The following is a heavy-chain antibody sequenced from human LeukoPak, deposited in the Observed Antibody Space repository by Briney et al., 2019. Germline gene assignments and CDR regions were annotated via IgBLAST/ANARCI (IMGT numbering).Heavy chain of an antibody. CDR3: ARLHYCDSSGYYSEYYFDY. Sequence: GESLKISCKGSGYNFSSYWIGWVRQMPGKGLEWMGIIYPGDSDTRYSPSFQGQVTISADKSISTAYLQWSSLKASDTAMYYCARLHYCDSSGYYSEYYFDYWGQGTLVTVSS. J-gene: IGHJ4*02. D-gene: IGHD3-22*01. CDR2: IYPGDSDT. CDR1: GYNFSSYW. V-gene: IGHV5-51*01.